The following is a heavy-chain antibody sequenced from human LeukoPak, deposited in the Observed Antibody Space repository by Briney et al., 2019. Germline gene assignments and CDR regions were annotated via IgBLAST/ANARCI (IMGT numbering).Heavy chain of an antibody. CDR3: ARRWAPNWYFDL. Sequence: KPSETLSLTCTVSGGSIGAYYWSWIRQPPGKGLEWIGYIYTNGSTNYNPSLKSRVAITIDMSKNKLSLKLNSMAAADTAVYYCARRWAPNWYFDLWGRGTLVTVAS. D-gene: IGHD3-16*01. CDR1: GGSIGAYY. J-gene: IGHJ2*01. CDR2: IYTNGST. V-gene: IGHV4-4*08.